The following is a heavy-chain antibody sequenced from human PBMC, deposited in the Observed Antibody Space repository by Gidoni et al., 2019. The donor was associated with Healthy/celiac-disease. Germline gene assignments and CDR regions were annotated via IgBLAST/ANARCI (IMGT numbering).Heavy chain of an antibody. Sequence: EVQLVESGGGLVQPGGSLRLSCAASGFTFSSYWMSGVSQAPGKGLELVANIKKDGSEKYWVDSVKVRFTISRDNAKNSLYLQMNSLRAEDTAVYYCARDRDYYMDVWGKGTTVTVSS. V-gene: IGHV3-7*03. J-gene: IGHJ6*03. CDR2: IKKDGSEK. CDR1: GFTFSSYW. CDR3: ARDRDYYMDV. D-gene: IGHD3-10*01.